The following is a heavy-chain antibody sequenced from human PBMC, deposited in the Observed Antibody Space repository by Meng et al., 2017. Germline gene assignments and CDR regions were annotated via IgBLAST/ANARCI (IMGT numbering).Heavy chain of an antibody. J-gene: IGHJ4*02. V-gene: IGHV3-30*07. Sequence: VLLVESVGGVVPPGKSLSLSCAASGFTFSRYAMHWVRRAPGKGLEWVAVISYDGSNKYYADSVKGRFTISRDNAKNSLYLQMNSLRAEDTAVYYCARESHSSGWTYWGQGTLVTVSS. CDR1: GFTFSRYA. CDR2: ISYDGSNK. CDR3: ARESHSSGWTY. D-gene: IGHD6-19*01.